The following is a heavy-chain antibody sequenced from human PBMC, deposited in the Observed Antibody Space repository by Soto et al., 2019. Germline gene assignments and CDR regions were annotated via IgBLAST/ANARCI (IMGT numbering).Heavy chain of an antibody. CDR3: AHRRSSYYYDSSGYAKNWFDP. V-gene: IGHV2-5*02. CDR1: GFSLSTSGEG. CDR2: IYWDDDK. D-gene: IGHD3-22*01. J-gene: IGHJ5*02. Sequence: GPTLVNPTATLTLTCTFSGFSLSTSGEGVNWIRQPPGKALEWLALIYWDDDKRYSPSLKSRLTITKDTSKNQVVLTMTNMDPVDTATYYCAHRRSSYYYDSSGYAKNWFDPWGQGTLVTVSS.